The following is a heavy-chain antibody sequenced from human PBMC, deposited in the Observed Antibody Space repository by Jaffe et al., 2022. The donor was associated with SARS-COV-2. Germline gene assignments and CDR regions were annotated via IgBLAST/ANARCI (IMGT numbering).Heavy chain of an antibody. V-gene: IGHV3-30*18. CDR2: ISYDGSNK. D-gene: IGHD1-7*01. Sequence: QVQLVESGGGVVQPGRSLRLSCAASGFTFSSYGMHWVRQAPGKGLEWVAVISYDGSNKYYADSVKGRFTISRDNSKNTLYLQMNSLRAEDTAVYYCAKDLDWNYYYYYYYGMDVWGQGTTVTVSS. J-gene: IGHJ6*02. CDR1: GFTFSSYG. CDR3: AKDLDWNYYYYYYYGMDV.